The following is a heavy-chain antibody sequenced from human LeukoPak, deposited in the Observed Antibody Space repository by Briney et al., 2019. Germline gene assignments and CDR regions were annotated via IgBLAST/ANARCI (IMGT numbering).Heavy chain of an antibody. CDR2: IIPILGIA. Sequence: SVKVSCKASGGTFSSYAISWVRQAPGQGLEWMGRIIPILGIANYAQKFQGRVTITADKSTSTAYMELSRLRSDDTAVYYCASHPRSYDAFDIWGQGTMVTVSS. V-gene: IGHV1-69*04. CDR3: ASHPRSYDAFDI. J-gene: IGHJ3*02. CDR1: GGTFSSYA.